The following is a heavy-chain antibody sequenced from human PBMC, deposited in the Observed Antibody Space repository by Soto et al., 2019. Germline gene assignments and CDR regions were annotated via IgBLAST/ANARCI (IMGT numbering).Heavy chain of an antibody. J-gene: IGHJ6*02. V-gene: IGHV3-15*07. CDR1: GFTFSNAW. CDR2: IKSKTDGGTT. D-gene: IGHD6-13*01. Sequence: GALRLSCAASGFTFSNAWMNWVRQAPGKGLEWVGRIKSKTDGGTTDYAAPVKGRFTISRDDSKNTLYLQMNSLKTEDTAVYYCTTDPKGGGYSSSYYYYYGMDVWGQGTTVTVSS. CDR3: TTDPKGGGYSSSYYYYYGMDV.